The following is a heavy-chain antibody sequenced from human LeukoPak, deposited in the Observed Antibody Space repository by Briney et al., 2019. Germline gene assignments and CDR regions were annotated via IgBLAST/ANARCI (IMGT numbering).Heavy chain of an antibody. Sequence: PSETLSLTCAVSGYSISSGYYWGWIRQPPAKGLEWIGSIYHSGSTYYNPSLKSRVTISVDTSKNQFSLKLSSVTAADTAVYYCARFLSGTGSSGYPDWGQGTLVTVSS. CDR2: IYHSGST. D-gene: IGHD3-22*01. V-gene: IGHV4-38-2*01. CDR3: ARFLSGTGSSGYPD. CDR1: GYSISSGYY. J-gene: IGHJ4*02.